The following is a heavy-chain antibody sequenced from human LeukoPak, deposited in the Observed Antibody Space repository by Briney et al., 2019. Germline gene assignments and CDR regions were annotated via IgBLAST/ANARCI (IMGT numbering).Heavy chain of an antibody. CDR1: GFTFSSYS. Sequence: GGSLRLSCAASGFTFSSYSMNWVRQAPGKGLEWVSYISSSSSTIYYADSVKGRFTISRDNAKNSLYLQMNSLRAEDTAVYYCARDEELTYAQPGVDYWGQGTLVTVSP. CDR2: ISSSSSTI. CDR3: ARDEELTYAQPGVDY. D-gene: IGHD3-16*02. V-gene: IGHV3-48*04. J-gene: IGHJ4*02.